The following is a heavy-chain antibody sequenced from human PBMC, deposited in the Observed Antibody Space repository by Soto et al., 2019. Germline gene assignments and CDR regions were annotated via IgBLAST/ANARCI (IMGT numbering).Heavy chain of an antibody. CDR1: GGSITSDDYY. J-gene: IGHJ4*02. D-gene: IGHD3-10*01. CDR3: ARARFGEYHFDY. Sequence: SETLSLTCTVSGGSITSDDYYWNRVRQHPGKGLEWMGYIYYSGGPYYIPSLRSRLTISVDTSKNQFSLKLSSVAAADTAVYYCARARFGEYHFDYWGQGTLVTVSS. CDR2: IYYSGGP. V-gene: IGHV4-31*03.